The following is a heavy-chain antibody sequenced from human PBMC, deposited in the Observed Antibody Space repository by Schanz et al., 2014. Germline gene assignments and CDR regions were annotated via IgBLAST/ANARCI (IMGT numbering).Heavy chain of an antibody. CDR3: ARIGGSVFDY. J-gene: IGHJ4*02. Sequence: VRLVESGGGVVQPGRSLRLSCAASGFTLSSYGMHWVRQAPGKGLEWVSAISGSGGSTYYADSVKGRFTISRDNSKNTLYLQMNSLRAEDTAVYYCARIGGSVFDYWAQGTLIAVSS. CDR1: GFTLSSYG. D-gene: IGHD3-10*01. CDR2: ISGSGGST. V-gene: IGHV3-23*04.